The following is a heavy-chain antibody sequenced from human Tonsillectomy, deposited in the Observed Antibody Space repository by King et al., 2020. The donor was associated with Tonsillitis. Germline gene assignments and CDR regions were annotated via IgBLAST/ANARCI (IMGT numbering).Heavy chain of an antibody. J-gene: IGHJ3*01. D-gene: IGHD4-11*01. CDR2: IFYSGYT. V-gene: IGHV4-31*03. CDR3: ARVSETLVTAGAFDV. CDR1: GDSISRSGYF. Sequence: VQLQESGSGLVKPSQTLSLTCTVSGDSISRSGYFWSWIRQHPGQGLEWIGYIFYSGYTYYNPSLRSRVSISVDTSKNQFSLTLSSVTAADTAVYYCARVSETLVTAGAFDVWGQGTMVTGSS.